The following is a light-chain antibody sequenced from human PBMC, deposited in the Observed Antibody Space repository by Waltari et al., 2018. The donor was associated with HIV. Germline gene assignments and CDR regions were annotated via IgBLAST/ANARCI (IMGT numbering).Light chain of an antibody. J-gene: IGKJ4*01. CDR3: HQSYSNPVT. CDR1: PSVFSSPKNKSY. Sequence: DILMTQSPDSLALSLGERATITCKSSPSVFSSPKNKSYLTWYQQRPGLPPKVLIYWAATRESGVPDRFSGSGSGTDFTLTISNLQAEDVALYYCHQSYSNPVTFGGGTRVAIK. V-gene: IGKV4-1*01. CDR2: WAA.